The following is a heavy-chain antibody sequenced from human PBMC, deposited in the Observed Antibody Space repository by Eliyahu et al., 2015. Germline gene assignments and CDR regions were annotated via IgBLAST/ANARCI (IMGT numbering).Heavy chain of an antibody. CDR2: IFPGDSDT. Sequence: WVRQMPGKGLEWMGIIFPGDSDTKYSPSFQGQVTISADKSTVYLQWSRLKASDTAVYYCARQGSPYWNTLRNYYYGMDVWGKGTTVTVSS. J-gene: IGHJ6*04. V-gene: IGHV5-51*01. CDR3: ARQGSPYWNTLRNYYYGMDV. D-gene: IGHD1/OR15-1a*01.